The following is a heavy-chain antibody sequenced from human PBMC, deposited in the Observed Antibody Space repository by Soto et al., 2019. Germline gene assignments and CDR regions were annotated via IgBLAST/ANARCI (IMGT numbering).Heavy chain of an antibody. D-gene: IGHD3-10*01. V-gene: IGHV3-23*01. CDR2: ISGSGGST. CDR1: GFTFSSYA. Sequence: GGSLRLSCAASGFTFSSYAMSWVRQAPGKGLEWVSAISGSGGSTYYADSVKGRFTISRDNSKNTLYLQMSSLRAEDTAVYYCAKARWVGELFLLFFDYWGQGTLVTVSS. CDR3: AKARWVGELFLLFFDY. J-gene: IGHJ4*02.